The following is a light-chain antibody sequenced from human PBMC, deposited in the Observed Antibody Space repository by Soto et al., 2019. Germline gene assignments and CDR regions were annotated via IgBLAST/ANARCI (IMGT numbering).Light chain of an antibody. CDR3: GTWDNSLGDGHVV. CDR2: DND. J-gene: IGLJ2*01. Sequence: QSALTQPASVSGSPGQSITISCTGTSSDVGGYNYVSWYQQHPGKAPKLLIYDNDKRPSGIPDRFSGSKSGTSATLGITGLQTGDEADYYCGTWDNSLGDGHVVFGGGTKLTVL. V-gene: IGLV1-51*01. CDR1: SSDVGGYNY.